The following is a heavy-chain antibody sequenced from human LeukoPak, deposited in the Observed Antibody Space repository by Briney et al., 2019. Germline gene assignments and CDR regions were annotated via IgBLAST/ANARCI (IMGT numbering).Heavy chain of an antibody. D-gene: IGHD3-22*01. CDR2: ISYDGGNK. J-gene: IGHJ4*02. CDR1: GFTFSSYG. V-gene: IGHV3-30*18. Sequence: PGGSQRLSCAASGFTFSSYGMHWVRQAPGKGLEWVAVISYDGGNKSYADSVKGRFTISRDNSKNTLHLQMNSLRAEDTAVYYCAKDPGASYYDSSGYYPSSIDYWGQGTLVTVSS. CDR3: AKDPGASYYDSSGYYPSSIDY.